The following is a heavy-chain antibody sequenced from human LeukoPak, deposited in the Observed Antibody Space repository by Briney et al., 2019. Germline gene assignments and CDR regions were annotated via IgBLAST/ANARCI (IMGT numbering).Heavy chain of an antibody. V-gene: IGHV5-51*01. CDR3: ARRACSGDSCLDY. CDR1: GFSFTTYG. Sequence: GESLKISCKGSGFSFTTYGVAWVRQTPGKGLEWMGIIYLGDSDTRYSPSFQGQVSISGDKSINTAYVHWSNLKASDTAIYYCARRACSGDSCLDYWGQGTLVTVSS. D-gene: IGHD2-15*01. CDR2: IYLGDSDT. J-gene: IGHJ4*02.